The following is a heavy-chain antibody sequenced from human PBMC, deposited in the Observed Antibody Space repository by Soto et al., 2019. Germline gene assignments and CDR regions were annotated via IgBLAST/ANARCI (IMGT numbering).Heavy chain of an antibody. CDR1: GYTFTSYG. CDR2: ISAYNGNT. D-gene: IGHD6-6*01. Sequence: ASVTVSCKASGYTFTSYGISWVRQAPGQGLEWMGWISAYNGNTNYAQKLQGRVTMTTGTSTSTAYMELRSLRSDDTAVYYCAAVYSSSSYYYYMDVWGKGTTVTVSS. CDR3: AAVYSSSSYYYYMDV. J-gene: IGHJ6*03. V-gene: IGHV1-18*01.